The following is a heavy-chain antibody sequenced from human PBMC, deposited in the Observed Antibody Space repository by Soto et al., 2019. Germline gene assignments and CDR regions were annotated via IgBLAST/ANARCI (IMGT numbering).Heavy chain of an antibody. D-gene: IGHD2-2*01. J-gene: IGHJ4*02. CDR1: GYTFTSYD. CDR2: LNPNSGNT. Sequence: QVQLVQSGAEVKKPGASVKVSCKASGYTFTSYDINCVRQATGQGLEWMGWLNPNSGNTGYAQKFQGRVTMTRNTSISTAYMELSSLRSEDTAVYYCARGGCSSPSCGPFIDYWGQGTLVTVSS. V-gene: IGHV1-8*01. CDR3: ARGGCSSPSCGPFIDY.